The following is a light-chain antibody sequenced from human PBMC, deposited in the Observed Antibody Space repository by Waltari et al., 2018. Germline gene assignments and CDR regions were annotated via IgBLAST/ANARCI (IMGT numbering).Light chain of an antibody. CDR1: QSVLSSSNNKNY. CDR3: QHYYTAPLT. J-gene: IGKJ4*01. CDR2: WAS. Sequence: DIVMTQSPDSLAVSLGERATINCKSSQSVLSSSNNKNYLAWYQQKPGQPPKLLIYWASTRESGVPDRVSGSGSGTDFTLTISSLQAEDVAVYYCQHYYTAPLTFGGGTKVEIK. V-gene: IGKV4-1*01.